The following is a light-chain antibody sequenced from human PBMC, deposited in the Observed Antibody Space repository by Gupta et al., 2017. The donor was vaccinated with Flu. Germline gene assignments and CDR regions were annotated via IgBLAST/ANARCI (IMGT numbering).Light chain of an antibody. CDR2: DDS. CDR1: NIGSKT. J-gene: IGLJ1*01. CDR3: QVWDSSTDHYV. V-gene: IGLV3-21*02. Sequence: SYVLTQPPSVSVAPGQTATITCGGINIGSKTVHWYQQKPGQAPVLVVYDDSDRPSGIPERFSGSNSGNTATLTISRVEAGDEAAYYCQVWDSSTDHYVFGTGTKVTVL.